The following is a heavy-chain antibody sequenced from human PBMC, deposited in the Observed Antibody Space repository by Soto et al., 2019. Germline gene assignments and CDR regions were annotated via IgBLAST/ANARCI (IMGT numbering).Heavy chain of an antibody. CDR1: GYTFTNYG. CDR3: AREGQAPYYYYGMDV. CDR2: ISGYNGNT. V-gene: IGHV1-18*01. Sequence: QVQVVQSGDEVKKPGASVKVSCKASGYTFTNYGFSWVRQVPGQGLEWMGWISGYNGNTKYAEKFQGRVTMTTDTSTSTAHMELRSQRSDDTAVYYCAREGQAPYYYYGMDVWGQGTAVTVSS. J-gene: IGHJ6*02.